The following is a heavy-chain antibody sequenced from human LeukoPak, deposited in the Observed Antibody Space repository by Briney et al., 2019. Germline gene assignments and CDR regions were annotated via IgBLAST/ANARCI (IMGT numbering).Heavy chain of an antibody. CDR3: AKGWGTLDY. D-gene: IGHD1-14*01. J-gene: IGHJ4*02. CDR2: ISYDGSNK. V-gene: IGHV3-30*18. Sequence: GRSLRLSCAASGFTFSTYGMHWVRQAPGKGLEWVALISYDGSNKYYADSVKGRFTISGDNSKNTLYLQMNSLRVEDTAVYYCAKGWGTLDYWGQGTLVTVSS. CDR1: GFTFSTYG.